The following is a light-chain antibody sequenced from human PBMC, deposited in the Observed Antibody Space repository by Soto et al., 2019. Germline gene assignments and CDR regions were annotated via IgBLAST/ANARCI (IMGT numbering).Light chain of an antibody. Sequence: EIVLTQSPGSLSLSPGERATLSCRASKSVSSTFFAWNQQRPGQAPRLLMYGASSRATGIPERFSGSGSGTDFTLTISRLEPEDFGVYYCQQFESSVTFGQGTKVEIK. J-gene: IGKJ1*01. V-gene: IGKV3-20*01. CDR2: GAS. CDR1: KSVSSTF. CDR3: QQFESSVT.